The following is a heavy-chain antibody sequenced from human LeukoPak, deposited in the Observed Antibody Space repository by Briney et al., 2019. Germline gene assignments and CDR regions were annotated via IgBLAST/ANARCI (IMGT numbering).Heavy chain of an antibody. CDR3: AAQLRFLEWLPFDY. CDR1: GFTFSSYA. CDR2: ISGSGGST. D-gene: IGHD3-3*01. Sequence: GGSLRLSCAASGFTFSSYAMSWVRQAPGKGLEWVSAISGSGGSTHYADSVKGRFTISRDNSKNTLYLQMNSLRAEDTAVYYCAAQLRFLEWLPFDYWGQGTLVTVSS. J-gene: IGHJ4*02. V-gene: IGHV3-23*01.